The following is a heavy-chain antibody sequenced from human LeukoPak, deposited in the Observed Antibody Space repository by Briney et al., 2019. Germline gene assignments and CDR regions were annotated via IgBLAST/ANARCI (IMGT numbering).Heavy chain of an antibody. V-gene: IGHV1-69*05. CDR1: GGTFSSYA. Sequence: SVKVSCKASGGTFSSYAISWVRQAPGQGLEWMGGIIPIFGTANYAQKFQGRVTITTDESTSTAYMELSSLRSEDTAVYYCARAGKMTTVTTGPYYYYMDVWGKGTTVTVSS. J-gene: IGHJ6*03. D-gene: IGHD4-11*01. CDR2: IIPIFGTA. CDR3: ARAGKMTTVTTGPYYYYMDV.